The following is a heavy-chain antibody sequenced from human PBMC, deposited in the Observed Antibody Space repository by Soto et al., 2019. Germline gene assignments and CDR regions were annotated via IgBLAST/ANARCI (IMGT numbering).Heavy chain of an antibody. D-gene: IGHD5-18*01. CDR2: INPNSGGT. CDR3: ARDFPPDTAMVNYYYYGMDV. CDR1: GYTFTGYY. Sequence: ASVKVSCKASGYTFTGYYMHWVRQAPGQGLEWMGWINPNSGGTNYAQKFQGRVTMTRDTSISTAYMELSRLRSDDTAVYYCARDFPPDTAMVNYYYYGMDVWGHGTTVTVSS. J-gene: IGHJ6*02. V-gene: IGHV1-2*02.